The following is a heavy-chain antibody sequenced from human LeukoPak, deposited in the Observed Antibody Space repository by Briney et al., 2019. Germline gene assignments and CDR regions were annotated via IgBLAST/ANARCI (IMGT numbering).Heavy chain of an antibody. CDR1: GYTFTSYD. CDR2: MNPNSGNT. D-gene: IGHD6-19*01. Sequence: ASVKVSCKASGYTFTSYDVNWVRQATGQGLEWMGWMNPNSGNTGYAQKFQGRVTMTRNTSISTAYMELRSLRSDDTAVYYCARVAVADYYSMDVWGQGTTVTVSS. V-gene: IGHV1-8*01. CDR3: ARVAVADYYSMDV. J-gene: IGHJ6*02.